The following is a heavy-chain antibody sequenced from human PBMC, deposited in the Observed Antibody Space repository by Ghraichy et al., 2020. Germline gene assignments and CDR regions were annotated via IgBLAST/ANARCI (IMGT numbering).Heavy chain of an antibody. CDR3: ARNEYYDSSGLNFDY. Sequence: SGPTLVKPTQTLTLTCTFSGFSLSTSGVGVGWIRQPPGKALEWLALIYWDDDKRYSPSLKSRLTITKDTSKNQVVLTMTNMDPVDTATYYCARNEYYDSSGLNFDYWGQGTLVTVSS. CDR2: IYWDDDK. D-gene: IGHD3-22*01. CDR1: GFSLSTSGVG. V-gene: IGHV2-5*02. J-gene: IGHJ4*02.